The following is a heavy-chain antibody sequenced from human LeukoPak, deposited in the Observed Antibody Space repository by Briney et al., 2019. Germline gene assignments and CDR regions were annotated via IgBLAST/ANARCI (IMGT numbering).Heavy chain of an antibody. Sequence: SETLSLTCAVSGGSISSGAYSWSWIRQPPGKGLEWIGYIYHSGSTYYNPSLRSRVTISVDRSKNQFSLKLSSVTAADTAVYYCARDTYHYDSSGYYAYYFDYWGQGTPVTVSS. CDR3: ARDTYHYDSSGYYAYYFDY. D-gene: IGHD3-22*01. CDR1: GGSISSGAYS. J-gene: IGHJ4*02. V-gene: IGHV4-30-2*01. CDR2: IYHSGST.